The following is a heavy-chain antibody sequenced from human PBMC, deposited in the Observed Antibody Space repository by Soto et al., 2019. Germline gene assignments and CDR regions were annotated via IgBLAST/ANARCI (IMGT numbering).Heavy chain of an antibody. D-gene: IGHD3-3*01. J-gene: IGHJ6*02. CDR1: GFSFSSHS. Sequence: EVQLVESGGGLVQPGESLRLSCAASGFSFSSHSMNWVRQAPGKGLEWVSYITSDSTTIYYADSMQGRFIISRDNAKNSLYLQMNSLRDEDTAVYYCARIKLVEWLFSNIDVYDMDVWGQGTTVTVSS. CDR3: ARIKLVEWLFSNIDVYDMDV. V-gene: IGHV3-48*02. CDR2: ITSDSTTI.